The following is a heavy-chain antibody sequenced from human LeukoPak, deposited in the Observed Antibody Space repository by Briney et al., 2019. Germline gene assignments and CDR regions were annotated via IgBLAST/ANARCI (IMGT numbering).Heavy chain of an antibody. V-gene: IGHV4-4*09. Sequence: SETLSLTCTVSGGSISSLYCNWIRQPPGKGPEWIGYIHSSGSMSSNPSLKCRVPMSIDTSKKQVSLRLNSVTPTDTAVYYCARGYYFGLDVWGLGTTVTVSS. CDR2: IHSSGSM. CDR3: ARGYYFGLDV. CDR1: GGSISSLY. J-gene: IGHJ6*02.